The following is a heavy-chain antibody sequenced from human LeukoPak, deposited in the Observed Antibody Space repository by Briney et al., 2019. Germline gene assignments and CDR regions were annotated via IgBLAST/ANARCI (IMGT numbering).Heavy chain of an antibody. J-gene: IGHJ6*02. V-gene: IGHV3-7*03. Sequence: GGSLRLSCAASGFTFSSYWMNWARQAPGKGLEWVASINHNGNVNYYVDSVKGRFTISRDNAKNSLYLQMSNLRAEDMAVYFCARGGGLGVWGQGATVTVSS. CDR1: GFTFSSYW. D-gene: IGHD3-16*01. CDR2: INHNGNVN. CDR3: ARGGGLGV.